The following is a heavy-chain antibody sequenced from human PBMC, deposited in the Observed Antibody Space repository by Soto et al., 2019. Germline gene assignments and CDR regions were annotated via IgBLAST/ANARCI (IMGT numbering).Heavy chain of an antibody. D-gene: IGHD6-19*01. Sequence: PSETLSLTCTVSGGSISSSSYYWGWIRQPPGKGLEWIGSIYYSGSTYYNPSLKSRVTISVDTSKNQFSLKLSSVTAADTAVYYCARRALLAVAGTIYYGMDVWGQGTTVTVSS. V-gene: IGHV4-39*01. CDR2: IYYSGST. CDR1: GGSISSSSYY. J-gene: IGHJ6*02. CDR3: ARRALLAVAGTIYYGMDV.